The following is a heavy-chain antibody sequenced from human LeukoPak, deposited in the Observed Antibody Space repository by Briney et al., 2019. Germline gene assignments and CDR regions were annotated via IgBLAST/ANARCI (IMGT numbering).Heavy chain of an antibody. CDR1: GFTFSSYA. V-gene: IGHV3-23*01. CDR3: AKDLEGYDSSGYHKNDAFDI. D-gene: IGHD3-22*01. CDR2: ISGSGGST. J-gene: IGHJ3*02. Sequence: PGGSLRLSCAASGFTFSSYAMSWVRQAPGKGLEWVSAISGSGGSTYYADSVKGRFTISRDNSKNTLYLQMNSLRAEDTAVYYCAKDLEGYDSSGYHKNDAFDIWGQGTMVTVSS.